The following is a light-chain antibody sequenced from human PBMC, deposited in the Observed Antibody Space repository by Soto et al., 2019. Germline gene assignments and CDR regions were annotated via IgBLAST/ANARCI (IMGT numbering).Light chain of an antibody. CDR1: QSISSY. Sequence: DIQMTQSPSSLSASVGDRVTITCRASQSISSYLNWYQQKPGKAPKLLIYAASSLQSGVPSRFSGRGSGTDFTLSISSLQPEDFATYYCQQSYSTPWTFGQGNKVDIK. CDR2: AAS. J-gene: IGKJ1*01. V-gene: IGKV1-39*01. CDR3: QQSYSTPWT.